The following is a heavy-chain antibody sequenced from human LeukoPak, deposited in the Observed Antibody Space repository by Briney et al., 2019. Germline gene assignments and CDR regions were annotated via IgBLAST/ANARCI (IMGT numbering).Heavy chain of an antibody. J-gene: IGHJ4*02. CDR3: ARDGSKQLPDS. V-gene: IGHV7-4-1*02. CDR2: INTNTGNP. CDR1: GYTFSAYA. D-gene: IGHD6-13*01. Sequence: ASVKVSCKASGYTFSAYAMNWVRQAPGQGLDWIGWINTNTGNPTYAQGFTGRFVFSLDTSVSTAYLQISSLKTEDTAVYYCARDGSKQLPDSWGQGTLVTVSS.